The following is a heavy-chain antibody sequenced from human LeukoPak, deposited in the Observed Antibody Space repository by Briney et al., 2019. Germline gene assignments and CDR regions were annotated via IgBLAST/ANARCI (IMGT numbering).Heavy chain of an antibody. CDR1: GFTFSSYG. CDR3: AKDQPRYCSGGSCYFFDY. V-gene: IGHV3-30*18. Sequence: GGSLRLSCAASGFTFSSYGMQWVRQAPGKGLEWVAVISYDGSNKYYADSVKGRFTISRDNSKNTLYLQMNSLRAEDTAVYYCAKDQPRYCSGGSCYFFDYWGQGTLVTVSS. CDR2: ISYDGSNK. J-gene: IGHJ4*02. D-gene: IGHD2-15*01.